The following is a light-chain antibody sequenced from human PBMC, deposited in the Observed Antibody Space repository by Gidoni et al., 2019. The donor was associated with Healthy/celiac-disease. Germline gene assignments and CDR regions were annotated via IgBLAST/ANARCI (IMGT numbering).Light chain of an antibody. J-gene: IGLJ2*01. Sequence: SVLTQPPSVPGAPGQRVTISCTGSSSNIGAGYDVHWYQHLPGTAPKLLIYGNSNRPSGVPDRFSGSKSGTSASLAITGLQAEDEADYYCQSYDSSLSVVFGGGTKLTVL. V-gene: IGLV1-40*01. CDR3: QSYDSSLSVV. CDR2: GNS. CDR1: SSNIGAGYD.